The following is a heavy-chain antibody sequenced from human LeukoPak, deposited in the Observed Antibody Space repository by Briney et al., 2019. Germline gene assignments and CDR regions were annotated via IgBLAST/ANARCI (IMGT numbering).Heavy chain of an antibody. D-gene: IGHD2-15*01. J-gene: IGHJ3*02. CDR3: ARPRRYCSGGSCPKRGAFDI. V-gene: IGHV4-34*01. CDR1: GGSSSGYY. Sequence: SETLSLTCAVYGGSSSGYYWSWIRQPPGKGLEWIGKINHSGSTNYNPSLKSRVTISVDTSKNQFSLKLSSVTAADTAVYYCARPRRYCSGGSCPKRGAFDIWGQGTMVTVSS. CDR2: INHSGST.